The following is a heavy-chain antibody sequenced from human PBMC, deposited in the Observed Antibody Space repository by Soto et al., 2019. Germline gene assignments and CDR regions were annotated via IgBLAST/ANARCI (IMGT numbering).Heavy chain of an antibody. D-gene: IGHD2-21*02. Sequence: LTCTVSGGSINSDYYHWTWIRQSPGKGLEWIGYIHHSGAILYNPSFKSRLAISVDTSKNQFSLHLSSVTDTDTAVYFCAREDDGGDSLDVWGQGTTVTVSS. CDR2: IHHSGAI. CDR3: AREDDGGDSLDV. V-gene: IGHV4-30-4*08. J-gene: IGHJ6*02. CDR1: GGSINSDYYH.